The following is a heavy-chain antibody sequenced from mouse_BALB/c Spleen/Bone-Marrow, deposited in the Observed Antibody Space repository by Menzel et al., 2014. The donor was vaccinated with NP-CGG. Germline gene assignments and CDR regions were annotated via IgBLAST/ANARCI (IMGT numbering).Heavy chain of an antibody. CDR2: ISGGGSYT. V-gene: IGHV5-9-2*01. CDR1: GFTSSNYG. D-gene: IGHD2-4*01. Sequence: EVKLMESGGGLVKSGGSLKLSCAASGFTSSNYGMSWVRQTPEKRLEWVATISGGGSYTFYSDSVKGRFTISRDNAKNNLYLQLSSLRSEDTALYYCARHAYYDQTEVSFVYWGQGTLVTVSA. CDR3: ARHAYYDQTEVSFVY. J-gene: IGHJ3*01.